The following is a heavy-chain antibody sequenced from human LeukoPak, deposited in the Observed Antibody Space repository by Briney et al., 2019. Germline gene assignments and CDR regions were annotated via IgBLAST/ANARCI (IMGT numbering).Heavy chain of an antibody. CDR3: ARGYDFWSGYYSFDY. CDR1: GFTFSSYS. CDR2: ISSSSSYI. D-gene: IGHD3-3*01. J-gene: IGHJ4*02. Sequence: GGSLRLPCAASGFTFSSYSMNWVRQAPGKGLEWVSSISSSSSYIYYADSVKGRFTISRDNAKNSLYLQMNSLRAEDTAVYYCARGYDFWSGYYSFDYWGQGTLVTVS. V-gene: IGHV3-21*01.